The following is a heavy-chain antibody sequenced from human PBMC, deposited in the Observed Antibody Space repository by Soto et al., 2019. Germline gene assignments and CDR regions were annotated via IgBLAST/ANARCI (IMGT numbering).Heavy chain of an antibody. CDR2: VYYSGST. J-gene: IGHJ4*02. D-gene: IGHD5-18*01. CDR1: GASISSYY. V-gene: IGHV4-59*12. CDR3: ARSEGFGWLDY. Sequence: KPSETLSLTCSVSGASISSYYWSWIRQPPGKGLEWIGYVYYSGSTDYSPSLKSRVTMSADTSKNQFSLRLSSVTAADTAVYYCARSEGFGWLDYWGQGFLVTVSS.